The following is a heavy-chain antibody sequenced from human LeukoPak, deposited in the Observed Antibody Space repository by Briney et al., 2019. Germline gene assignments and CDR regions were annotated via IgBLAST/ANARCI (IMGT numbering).Heavy chain of an antibody. CDR3: ARDPSSSGWYESGYFQH. Sequence: GGSLRLSCAASGFTFSSYAMHGVRQAPGKGLEWVAVISYDGSNKYYADSVKGRFTISRDNSKNTLYLQMNSLRAEDTAVYYCARDPSSSGWYESGYFQHWGQGTLVTVSS. CDR2: ISYDGSNK. V-gene: IGHV3-30*04. CDR1: GFTFSSYA. D-gene: IGHD6-19*01. J-gene: IGHJ1*01.